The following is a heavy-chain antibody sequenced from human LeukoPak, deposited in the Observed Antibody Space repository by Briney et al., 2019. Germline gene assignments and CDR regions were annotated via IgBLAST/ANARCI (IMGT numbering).Heavy chain of an antibody. D-gene: IGHD2-21*02. J-gene: IGHJ6*02. CDR2: ISGSGGST. CDR1: GFTVSSNY. CDR3: AKDLAYCGGDCYSFSYYYYGMDV. V-gene: IGHV3-23*01. Sequence: GGSLRLSCAASGFTVSSNYMSWVRQAPGKGLEWVSAISGSGGSTYYADSVKGRFTISRDNSKNTLYLQMNSLRAEDTAVYYCAKDLAYCGGDCYSFSYYYYGMDVWGQGTTVTVSS.